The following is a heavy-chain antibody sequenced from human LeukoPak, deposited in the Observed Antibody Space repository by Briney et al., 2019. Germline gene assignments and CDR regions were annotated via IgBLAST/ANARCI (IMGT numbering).Heavy chain of an antibody. CDR1: GGSFSGNY. CDR3: ARGARMPDSGKRHFDS. CDR2: INHSGST. Sequence: KPSETLSLTCAVYGGSFSGNYWTWIRQPPGKGLEWIGEINHSGSTNYNPSLKSRLTISVDTSKNQFSLKLSTVTAADTAVYYCARGARMPDSGKRHFDSWGQGTLVTVSS. D-gene: IGHD4-23*01. V-gene: IGHV4-34*01. J-gene: IGHJ4*02.